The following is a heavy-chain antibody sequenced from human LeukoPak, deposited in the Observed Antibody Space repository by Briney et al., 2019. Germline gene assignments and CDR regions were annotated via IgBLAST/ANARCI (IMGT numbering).Heavy chain of an antibody. CDR3: ARDSSGWYMMFDP. D-gene: IGHD6-19*01. V-gene: IGHV6-1*01. CDR1: GDSVSSNNAA. J-gene: IGHJ5*02. CDR2: TFYRSKWYN. Sequence: SQTLSLTFAISGDSVSSNNAAWNWIRQSPSRGLEWLGRTFYRSKWYNDYALSVKSRITINPDTSKNQFSLQLNSVTPEDMAVYYCARDSSGWYMMFDPWGQGTLVTVSS.